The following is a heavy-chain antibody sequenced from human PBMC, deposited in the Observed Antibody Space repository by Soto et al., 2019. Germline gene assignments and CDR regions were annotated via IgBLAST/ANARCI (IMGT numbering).Heavy chain of an antibody. D-gene: IGHD4-17*01. V-gene: IGHV3-30-3*01. CDR1: GFTFSSYA. J-gene: IGHJ4*02. CDR2: ISYDGSNK. CDR3: ARDFHYGDYERRGGYYFDY. Sequence: GGSLRLSCAASGFTFSSYAMHWVRQAPGKGLEWVAVISYDGSNKYYADSVKGRFTISRDNSKNTLYLQMNSLRAEDTAVYYCARDFHYGDYERRGGYYFDYWGQGTLVTVSS.